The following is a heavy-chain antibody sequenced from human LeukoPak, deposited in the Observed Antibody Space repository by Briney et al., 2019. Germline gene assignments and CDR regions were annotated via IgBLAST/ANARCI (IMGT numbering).Heavy chain of an antibody. Sequence: SETLSLTCAVYGGSFSGYYWSWVRQPPGKGLEWIGEINHSGSTNYNPSLKSRVTISVDTSKNQFSLKLSSVTAADTAVYYCARESQKLLWFGELLYVHWFDPWGQGTLVTVSS. CDR3: ARESQKLLWFGELLYVHWFDP. J-gene: IGHJ5*02. CDR1: GGSFSGYY. CDR2: INHSGST. V-gene: IGHV4-34*01. D-gene: IGHD3-10*01.